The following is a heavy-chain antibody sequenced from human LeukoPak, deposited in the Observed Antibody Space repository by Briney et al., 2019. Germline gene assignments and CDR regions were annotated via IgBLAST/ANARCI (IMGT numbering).Heavy chain of an antibody. CDR1: GFTFDDYA. CDR2: ISYDGSNK. CDR3: AKASYDSSGYYFDY. Sequence: GRSLRLSCAASGFTFDDYAMHWVRQAPGKGLEWVAVISYDGSNKYYADSVKGRFTISRDNSKNTLYLQMNSLRAEDTAVYYCAKASYDSSGYYFDYWGQGTLVTVSS. D-gene: IGHD3-22*01. V-gene: IGHV3-30*18. J-gene: IGHJ4*02.